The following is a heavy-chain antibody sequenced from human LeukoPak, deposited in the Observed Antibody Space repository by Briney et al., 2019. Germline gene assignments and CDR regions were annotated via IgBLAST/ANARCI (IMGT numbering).Heavy chain of an antibody. V-gene: IGHV3-23*01. Sequence: AGGSLRLSCAASGFTFSSYAMSWVRQAPGKGLEWVSAISGSGGSTYYADSVKGRFTISRDNSKNTLYLQMNSLRAEDTAVYYCAKVTKLGDLFDYWGQGTLVTVSS. CDR3: AKVTKLGDLFDY. J-gene: IGHJ4*02. CDR2: ISGSGGST. D-gene: IGHD3-16*01. CDR1: GFTFSSYA.